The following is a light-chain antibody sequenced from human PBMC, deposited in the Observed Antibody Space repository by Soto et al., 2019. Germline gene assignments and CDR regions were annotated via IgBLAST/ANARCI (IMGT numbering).Light chain of an antibody. J-gene: IGLJ1*01. CDR2: EGH. Sequence: QSVLTQPASVSGSPGQSITISCTGTSRDVGNYNLVSWFQQHPDKAPKLMIYEGHKRPSGVSNRFSGFKSDNTASLTISGLQAEDEADYYCCSYAAGSTYVFGTGTKLTVL. CDR3: CSYAAGSTYV. V-gene: IGLV2-23*01. CDR1: SRDVGNYNL.